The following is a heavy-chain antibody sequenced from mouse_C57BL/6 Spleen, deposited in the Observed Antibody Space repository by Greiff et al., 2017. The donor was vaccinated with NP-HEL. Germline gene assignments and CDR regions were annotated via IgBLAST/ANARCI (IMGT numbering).Heavy chain of an antibody. CDR2: INPSTGGT. J-gene: IGHJ1*03. V-gene: IGHV1-42*01. CDR3: ARNWDVGYFDV. D-gene: IGHD4-1*01. Sequence: VQLQQSGPELVKPGASVKISCKASGYSFTGYYMNWVKQSPEKSLEWIGEINPSTGGTTYNQKFKAKATLTVDKSSSTAYMQLKSLTSEDSAVYYCARNWDVGYFDVWGTGTTVTVSS. CDR1: GYSFTGYY.